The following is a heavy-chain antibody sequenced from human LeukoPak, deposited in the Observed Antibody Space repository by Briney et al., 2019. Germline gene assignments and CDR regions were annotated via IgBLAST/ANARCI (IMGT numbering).Heavy chain of an antibody. D-gene: IGHD2-2*01. CDR2: IYYSGST. J-gene: IGHJ5*02. Sequence: PSETLSLTCTVSGGSISSSSFYWGWIRQPPGKGLEWIGSIYYSGSTYYNPSLKTRVTISVDTSKHQFSLKLSSVTAADTAVYFCASRGGCSSTSCNNWFDPRGQGTLVTVSS. CDR1: GGSISSSSFY. V-gene: IGHV4-39*07. CDR3: ASRGGCSSTSCNNWFDP.